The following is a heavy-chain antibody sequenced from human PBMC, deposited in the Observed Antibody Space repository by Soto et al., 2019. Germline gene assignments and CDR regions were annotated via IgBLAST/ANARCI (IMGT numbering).Heavy chain of an antibody. Sequence: QPGGSLRLSCAASGFIFSSYWMHWVRQAPGKGLVWVSRINSDGSSTSYADSVKGRFTISRDNAKNTLYLQMNSLRAEDTAVYYCARDISRAAAGLDYWGQGTLVTVSS. D-gene: IGHD6-13*01. V-gene: IGHV3-74*01. J-gene: IGHJ4*02. CDR2: INSDGSST. CDR1: GFIFSSYW. CDR3: ARDISRAAAGLDY.